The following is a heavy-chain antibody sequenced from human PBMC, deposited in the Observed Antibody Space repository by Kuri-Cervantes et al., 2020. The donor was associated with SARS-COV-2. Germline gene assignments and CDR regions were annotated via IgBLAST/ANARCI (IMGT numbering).Heavy chain of an antibody. V-gene: IGHV4-34*01. CDR1: GGSFSGFY. D-gene: IGHD3-3*01. Sequence: SQTLSLTCAVYGGSFSGFYWSWIRQAPGKGLEWIGEINHSGSANYSPSLKSRVTISVDTSKNQFSLKLSSVTAADTAVYYCARPLGLYYDFWSGYPYDAFDIWGQGTMVTVSS. CDR3: ARPLGLYYDFWSGYPYDAFDI. J-gene: IGHJ3*02. CDR2: INHSGSA.